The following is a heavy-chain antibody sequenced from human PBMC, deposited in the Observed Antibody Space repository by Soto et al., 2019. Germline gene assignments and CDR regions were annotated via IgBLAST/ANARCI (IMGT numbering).Heavy chain of an antibody. CDR1: GGSISSGDYY. J-gene: IGHJ6*02. D-gene: IGHD3-22*01. CDR3: ARARSTYYYDSSGYYPYYYGMDV. CDR2: IYYSGST. Sequence: SETLSITCTVSGGSISSGDYYWSWIRQPPGKGLEWIGYIYYSGSTYYNPSLKSRVTISVDTSKNRFSLKLSSVTAADTAVYYCARARSTYYYDSSGYYPYYYGMDVWGQGTTVTVSS. V-gene: IGHV4-30-4*01.